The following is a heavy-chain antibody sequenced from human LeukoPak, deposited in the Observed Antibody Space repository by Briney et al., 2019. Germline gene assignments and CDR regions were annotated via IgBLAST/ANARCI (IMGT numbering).Heavy chain of an antibody. Sequence: SETLSLTCTVSGGSVSSGSYYWSWIRQPPGKGLEWFGYIYYSGSTNYNPSLKSRVTISVDTSKNQFSLKLSSVTAADTAVYYCARGRGSSSWYYFDYWGQGTLVTVSS. CDR2: IYYSGST. J-gene: IGHJ4*02. CDR1: GGSVSSGSYY. D-gene: IGHD6-13*01. V-gene: IGHV4-61*01. CDR3: ARGRGSSSWYYFDY.